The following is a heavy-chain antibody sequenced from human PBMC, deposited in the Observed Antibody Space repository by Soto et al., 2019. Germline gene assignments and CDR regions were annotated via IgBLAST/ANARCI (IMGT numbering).Heavy chain of an antibody. V-gene: IGHV3-30*18. J-gene: IGHJ4*02. Sequence: QVQLVESGGGVVQPGRSLRLSCAASGFTFNSYGMFWVRQAPGRGLEWVAFISYDGSDKKYSDSVKGRFTISRDNSKNTVFLQMNSLRAVDTAVYYCAKGSYSGRYSDFDYWGQGTLATVST. CDR3: AKGSYSGRYSDFDY. CDR2: ISYDGSDK. D-gene: IGHD1-26*01. CDR1: GFTFNSYG.